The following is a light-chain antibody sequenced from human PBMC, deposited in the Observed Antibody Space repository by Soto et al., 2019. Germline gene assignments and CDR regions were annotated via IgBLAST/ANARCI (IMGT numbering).Light chain of an antibody. V-gene: IGKV2-28*01. J-gene: IGKJ2*01. CDR2: LCS. Sequence: DIVMTQSPLSLPVTPGEPASISCRSSQSLLDSNGYNFLDWYLQKPGQSPQLLIYLCSNRAPGVPDRFSGSGSGTDFTLKISRVEAEDVGVYYCMQARQTPRTFGQGTKLEIK. CDR1: QSLLDSNGYNF. CDR3: MQARQTPRT.